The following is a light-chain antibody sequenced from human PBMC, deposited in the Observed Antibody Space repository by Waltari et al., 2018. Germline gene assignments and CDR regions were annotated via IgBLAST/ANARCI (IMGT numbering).Light chain of an antibody. J-gene: IGLJ2*01. Sequence: SYELTQPPSVSVSPGQTASITCSGDKLGDKYACWYQQTPGQSPVLVIYQDSKRPSGIPERFSGSNSGNTATLTISGTQAVDEAEYSCQAWDSSTVVFGGGTKLTVL. CDR3: QAWDSSTVV. V-gene: IGLV3-1*01. CDR2: QDS. CDR1: KLGDKY.